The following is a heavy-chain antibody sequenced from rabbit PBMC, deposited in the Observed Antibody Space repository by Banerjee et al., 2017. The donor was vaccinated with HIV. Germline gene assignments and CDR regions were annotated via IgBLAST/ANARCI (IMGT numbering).Heavy chain of an antibody. D-gene: IGHD7-1*01. Sequence: QSLEESGGDLVKPGASLTLTCTASGFDLSSYYYMCWVRPAPGKGLEWIACIYAGSSGSTYYASWANGRFTISKTSTTVTLQMTSLTAADTATYFCVRDNGVGDGTASFNLWGPGTLVTVS. CDR2: IYAGSSGST. J-gene: IGHJ4*01. V-gene: IGHV1S40*01. CDR3: VRDNGVGDGTASFNL. CDR1: GFDLSSYYY.